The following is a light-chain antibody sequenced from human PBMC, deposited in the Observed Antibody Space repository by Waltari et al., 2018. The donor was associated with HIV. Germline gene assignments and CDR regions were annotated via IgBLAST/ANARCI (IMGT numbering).Light chain of an antibody. CDR1: SSDIGSYNL. CDR2: DVN. Sequence: QSALTQPASVSGSLGQSITISCTGTSSDIGSYNLVSWYQQYPGKAPKVIIYDVNKWPSGVSHRCSGFKAANAASLTISGLQAEDEADYYCCSYAGSPTFVIFGGGTKVTVL. CDR3: CSYAGSPTFVI. J-gene: IGLJ2*01. V-gene: IGLV2-23*02.